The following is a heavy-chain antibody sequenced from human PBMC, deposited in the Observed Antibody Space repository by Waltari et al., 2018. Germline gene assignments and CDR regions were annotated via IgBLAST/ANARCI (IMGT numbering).Heavy chain of an antibody. CDR3: ARAREELEPSEWGDFDY. Sequence: QVQLVQSGAEVKKPGASVKVSCKASGYTFTGYYMHWVRQAPGQGLEWMGRINPNSGGTNYAQKFQGRVTMTRDTSISTAYMELSRLRSDDTAVYYCARAREELEPSEWGDFDYWGQGTLVTVSS. D-gene: IGHD1-1*01. CDR2: INPNSGGT. V-gene: IGHV1-2*06. CDR1: GYTFTGYY. J-gene: IGHJ4*02.